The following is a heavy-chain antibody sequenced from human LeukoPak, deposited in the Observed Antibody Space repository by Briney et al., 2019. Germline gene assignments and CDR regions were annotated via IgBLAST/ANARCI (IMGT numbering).Heavy chain of an antibody. CDR3: TRYFGSGRAFEI. CDR2: IRGKAYGGTT. V-gene: IGHV3-49*04. D-gene: IGHD3-3*01. J-gene: IGHJ3*02. CDR1: GFTFDESP. Sequence: GGSLRLSCTASGFTFDESPMSWVRQAPGKGLEWVTFIRGKAYGGTTEYAASVKGRFTISRHDPKSIAYLQMNSLKTEDTAVYYCTRYFGSGRAFEIWGQGTMVTVSS.